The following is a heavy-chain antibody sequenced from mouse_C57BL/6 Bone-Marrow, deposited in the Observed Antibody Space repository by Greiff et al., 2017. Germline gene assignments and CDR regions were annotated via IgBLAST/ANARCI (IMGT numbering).Heavy chain of an antibody. V-gene: IGHV5-15*01. D-gene: IGHD3-1*01. CDR3: ARAPGGAMDY. CDR1: GFTFSDYG. Sequence: EVQLVESGGGLVQPGGSLKLSCAASGFTFSDYGMAWVRQAPRKGPEWVAFISNLAYSIYYADTVTGRLTISRENAKNTLYLEMSSLRSEDTAMYYCARAPGGAMDYWGQGTSVTVSS. CDR2: ISNLAYSI. J-gene: IGHJ4*01.